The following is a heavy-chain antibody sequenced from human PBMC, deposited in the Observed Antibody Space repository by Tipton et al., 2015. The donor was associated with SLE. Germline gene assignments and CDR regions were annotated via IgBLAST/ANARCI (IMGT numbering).Heavy chain of an antibody. V-gene: IGHV5-51*03. CDR2: IYPRDSDS. CDR3: ARVRDFVHYDIAFDV. D-gene: IGHD4-17*01. J-gene: IGHJ3*01. Sequence: VQLVQSGAEVKKPGESLKISCKGSGYSFSTYGIGWVRQMPGKGLEWMGIIYPRDSDSRYSPSFRGQVTISADKSISTAYLQWGSLKASDSAIYHCARVRDFVHYDIAFDVWGQGTMVTVSS. CDR1: GYSFSTYG.